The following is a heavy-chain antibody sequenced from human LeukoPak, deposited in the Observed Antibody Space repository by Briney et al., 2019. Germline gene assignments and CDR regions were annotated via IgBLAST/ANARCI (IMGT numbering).Heavy chain of an antibody. V-gene: IGHV1-8*01. Sequence: ASVKVSYKASGYTFTSYDINWVRQATGQGLEWMGWMNPNSGNTGYAQKFQGRVTMTRNTSISTAYMELSSLRSEDTAVYYCARGNNYGLKIDYWGQGTLVTVSS. CDR1: GYTFTSYD. CDR3: ARGNNYGLKIDY. J-gene: IGHJ4*02. CDR2: MNPNSGNT. D-gene: IGHD5-18*01.